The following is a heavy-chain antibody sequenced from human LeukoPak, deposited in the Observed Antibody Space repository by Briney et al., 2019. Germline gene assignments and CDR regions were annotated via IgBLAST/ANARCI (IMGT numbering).Heavy chain of an antibody. D-gene: IGHD6-13*01. CDR2: INHSGST. V-gene: IGHV4-34*01. CDR1: GGSFSGYY. Sequence: SETLSLTCAVYGGSFSGYYWSWIRQPPGKGLEWIGEINHSGSTNYNPSLKSRVTISVDTSKNQFSLKLSSVPAADTAVYYCARQKASRGIAAAGSLGNAFDIWGQGTMVTVSS. J-gene: IGHJ3*02. CDR3: ARQKASRGIAAAGSLGNAFDI.